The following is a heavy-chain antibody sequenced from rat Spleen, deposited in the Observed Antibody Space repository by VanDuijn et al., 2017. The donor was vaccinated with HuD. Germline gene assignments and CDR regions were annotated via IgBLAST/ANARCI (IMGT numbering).Heavy chain of an antibody. D-gene: IGHD1-1*01. V-gene: IGHV5-31*01. J-gene: IGHJ2*01. Sequence: EVQLVESGGGLVQPGRSLKLSCVASGFTFNNYWMTWIRQAPGEGLEWIASISDAGSNTYYPDSVKGRFTISRDNAKSTLYLQMDSLRSEDTATYYCATSPYYWYFDYWGQGVMVTVSS. CDR2: ISDAGSNT. CDR1: GFTFNNYW. CDR3: ATSPYYWYFDY.